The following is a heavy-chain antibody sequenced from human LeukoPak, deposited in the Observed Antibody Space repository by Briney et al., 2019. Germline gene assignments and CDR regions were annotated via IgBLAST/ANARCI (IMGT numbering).Heavy chain of an antibody. CDR3: ARAGGLALLNYYYYMDV. J-gene: IGHJ6*03. CDR2: INSDGSST. D-gene: IGHD4-23*01. CDR1: GFTFSSYW. V-gene: IGHV3-74*01. Sequence: PGGSLRLSCAASGFTFSSYWMHWVRQAPGKGLVWVSRINSDGSSTSYADSVKGRFTISRDNAENTLYLQMNSLRAEDTAVYYCARAGGLALLNYYYYMDVWGKGPTVTVSS.